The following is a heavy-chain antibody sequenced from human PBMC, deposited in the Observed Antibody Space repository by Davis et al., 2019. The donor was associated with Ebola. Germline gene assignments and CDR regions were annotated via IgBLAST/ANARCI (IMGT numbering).Heavy chain of an antibody. D-gene: IGHD2-8*02. Sequence: ASVKVSCKASGYTFTSYGISWVRQAPGQGLEWMGWISAYNGNTNYAQKLQGRVTITADESTSTAYMELSSLRSEDTAVYYCARRWLYWWSGMDVWGQGTTVTVSS. CDR1: GYTFTSYG. V-gene: IGHV1-18*01. J-gene: IGHJ6*02. CDR2: ISAYNGNT. CDR3: ARRWLYWWSGMDV.